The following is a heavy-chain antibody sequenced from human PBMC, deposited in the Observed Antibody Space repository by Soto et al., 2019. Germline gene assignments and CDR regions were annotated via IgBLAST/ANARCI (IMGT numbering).Heavy chain of an antibody. CDR3: ARGTGGYYNHIEY. D-gene: IGHD3-22*01. J-gene: IGHJ4*02. CDR1: GDSISSGGSS. Sequence: SETLSLTCIVSGDSISSGGSSWSWIRQTPGKGLEWIGYLYHTGSTFYNPSLKSRVTISGDRSKNQFSLKLSSVTAADTAVYYRARGTGGYYNHIEYWGQGTLVTVS. V-gene: IGHV4-30-2*01. CDR2: LYHTGST.